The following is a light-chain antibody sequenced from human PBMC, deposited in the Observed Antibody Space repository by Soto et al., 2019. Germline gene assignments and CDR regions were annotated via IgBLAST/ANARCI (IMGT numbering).Light chain of an antibody. CDR3: HQSYSPPSWT. CDR1: QGISNS. CDR2: AAS. J-gene: IGKJ1*01. Sequence: DLQMTQSPSSLSASVGDIVTITCRASQGISNSLNWYQQKPVRAPKLLIYAASSLQSGVPSRLSGSGSGTAFTLTISNLQPEDFATYYCHQSYSPPSWTFGQGTKVDIK. V-gene: IGKV1-39*01.